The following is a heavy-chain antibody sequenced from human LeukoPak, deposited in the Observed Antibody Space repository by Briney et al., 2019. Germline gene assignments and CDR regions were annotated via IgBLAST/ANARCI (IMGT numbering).Heavy chain of an antibody. CDR1: RGSVNYFY. Sequence: PSETLSLTCSVSRGSVNYFYWSWIRQPPGKGLEWIGYVYYTGSTNYRPSFKSRVTLSLDTSKNQLSLKLTSVTPADTAVYYCVRGLKDFDYWGQGALVTVSS. V-gene: IGHV4-59*02. CDR3: VRGLKDFDY. J-gene: IGHJ4*02. CDR2: VYYTGST.